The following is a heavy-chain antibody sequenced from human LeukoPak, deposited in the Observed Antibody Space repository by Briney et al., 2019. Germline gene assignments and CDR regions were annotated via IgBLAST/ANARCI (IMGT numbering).Heavy chain of an antibody. CDR2: ISWNSDSI. J-gene: IGHJ4*02. D-gene: IGHD4-17*01. V-gene: IGHV3-9*01. CDR3: AKDVDFGDSLNYFDY. CDR1: GFTFDDYA. Sequence: GGSLRLSCAASGFTFDDYAMHWVRQAPGKGLEWVSGISWNSDSIGYADSVKGRFTISRDNAKNSLYLQMNSLRAEDTALYYCAKDVDFGDSLNYFDYWGQGTLVTVSS.